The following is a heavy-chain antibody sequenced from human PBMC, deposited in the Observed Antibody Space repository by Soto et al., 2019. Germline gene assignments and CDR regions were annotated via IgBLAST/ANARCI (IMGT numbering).Heavy chain of an antibody. CDR2: IIPNFGTA. CDR3: AKGGWELLPYYFDY. CDR1: GGTFSSYA. D-gene: IGHD1-26*01. Sequence: QVQLVQSGAEVKKPGSSVKVSCKASGGTFSSYAISWVRQAPGQGLEWMGGIIPNFGTANYAQKFQGRVTITADESTSTANMELSSLRSEDTAVYYCAKGGWELLPYYFDYWGQGTLVTVSS. V-gene: IGHV1-69*01. J-gene: IGHJ4*02.